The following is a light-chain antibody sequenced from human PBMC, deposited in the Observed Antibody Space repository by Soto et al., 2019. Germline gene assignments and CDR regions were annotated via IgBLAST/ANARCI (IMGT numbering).Light chain of an antibody. V-gene: IGLV2-23*01. CDR2: EGS. CDR3: CSDADIVTSHVV. CDR1: SSEVGTYNL. Sequence: QLVLTQPASVSGSPGHSITISCTAASSEVGTYNLVSWYQKHPGKAPKLIIYEGSKRPSGVSNRFSGSKSGTTASRTISGLQAEDEADYYCCSDADIVTSHVVFGGGAKLTVL. J-gene: IGLJ2*01.